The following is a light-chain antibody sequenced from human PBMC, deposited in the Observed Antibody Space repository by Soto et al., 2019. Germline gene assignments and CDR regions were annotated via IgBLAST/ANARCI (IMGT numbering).Light chain of an antibody. CDR1: QSVSSY. J-gene: IGKJ2*01. CDR3: QQRSNWPPYT. V-gene: IGKV3-11*01. CDR2: DAS. Sequence: EIVLTQSPATLSLSPGERATLSCRASQSVSSYLALYQQKPGQAPRLLICDASNRATGIPARFSGSGSGTDFALTIRSLGPEDFAVYYCQQRSNWPPYTFGQGTKLEIK.